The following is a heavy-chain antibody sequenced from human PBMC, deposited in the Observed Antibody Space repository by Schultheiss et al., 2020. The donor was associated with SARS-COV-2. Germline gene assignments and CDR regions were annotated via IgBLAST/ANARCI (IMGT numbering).Heavy chain of an antibody. CDR1: GFTFSSYG. Sequence: GGSLRLSCAASGFTFSSYGMHWVRQAPGKGLEWVAVISYDGSNKYYADSVKGRFTISRDNSKNTLYLQMNSLRAEDTAVYYCAKDDSDGYSYGYRYYGMDVWGQGTTVTVSS. J-gene: IGHJ6*02. CDR2: ISYDGSNK. D-gene: IGHD5-18*01. CDR3: AKDDSDGYSYGYRYYGMDV. V-gene: IGHV3-30*18.